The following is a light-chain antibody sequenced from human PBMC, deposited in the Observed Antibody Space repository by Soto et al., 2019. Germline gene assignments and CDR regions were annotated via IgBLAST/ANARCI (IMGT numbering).Light chain of an antibody. CDR1: KSINSW. V-gene: IGKV1-5*03. Sequence: DIQMTQSPSTLSASVGDRVTITCRASKSINSWLAWYQQKPGKAPKLLIYKASTLESGVPSRFSGSGSGTEFTLTISSLQPDDSASYYCQQYNYYWTFGQGTKVEIQ. J-gene: IGKJ1*01. CDR2: KAS. CDR3: QQYNYYWT.